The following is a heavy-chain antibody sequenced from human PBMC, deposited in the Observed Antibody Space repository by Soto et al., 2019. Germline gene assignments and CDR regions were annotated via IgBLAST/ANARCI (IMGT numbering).Heavy chain of an antibody. V-gene: IGHV4-4*07. J-gene: IGHJ4*02. CDR1: GDSVSSHY. CDR2: LYNDERA. CDR3: AREPLAHSYFDF. Sequence: SETLSLTCTVYGDSVSSHYWSWIRQPAGKGLEWLGRLYNDERANYNPSLKSRVTMSMDTSKNQFSLKLTSVTAADSAVYFCAREPLAHSYFDFWGQGILVTVSS.